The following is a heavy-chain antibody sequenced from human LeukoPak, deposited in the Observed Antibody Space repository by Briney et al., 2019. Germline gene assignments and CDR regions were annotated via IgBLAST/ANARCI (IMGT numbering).Heavy chain of an antibody. V-gene: IGHV3-21*01. CDR2: ISSSSSYI. D-gene: IGHD1-26*01. CDR1: GFTFSSYS. CDR3: ARDLTVGATVRYFDY. Sequence: GGSLRLSCAASGFTFSSYSMNWVRQAPGKGLEWVSSISSSSSYIYYADSVKGRFTISRDNAKNSLYLQMNSLRAEDTAVFYCARDLTVGATVRYFDYWGQGTLVTVSS. J-gene: IGHJ4*02.